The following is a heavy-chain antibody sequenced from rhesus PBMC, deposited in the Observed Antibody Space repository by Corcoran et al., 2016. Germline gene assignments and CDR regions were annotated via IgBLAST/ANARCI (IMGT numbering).Heavy chain of an antibody. CDR1: GGSISDDYY. CDR3: ARSGSYYLYYFDY. J-gene: IGHJ4*01. Sequence: QVQLQESGPGLVKPSETLSLTCAVSGGSISDDYYWSWIRQPPGKGLEWIGYIYGSGGGTNYNPSLNNRVSISIDTSKNQFSLKLSSVTAADTAVYYCARSGSYYLYYFDYWGQGVLVTVSS. D-gene: IGHD3-16*01. V-gene: IGHV4-106*01. CDR2: IYGSGGGT.